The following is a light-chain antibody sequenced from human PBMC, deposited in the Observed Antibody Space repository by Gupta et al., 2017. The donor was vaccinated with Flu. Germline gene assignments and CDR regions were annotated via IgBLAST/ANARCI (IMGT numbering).Light chain of an antibody. CDR3: VLDMGSGVWI. J-gene: IGLJ2*01. CDR1: SGSVSTDHY. CDR2: STS. Sequence: QAVVTQEPSLSVSPGGTLTLTCGLNSGSVSTDHYTSWYQQRPGQAPRTLVYSTSTRSAGVPERFSGSILGHKAALTITGAQADDDCLYFCVLDMGSGVWIFGGGTRVTVL. V-gene: IGLV8-61*01.